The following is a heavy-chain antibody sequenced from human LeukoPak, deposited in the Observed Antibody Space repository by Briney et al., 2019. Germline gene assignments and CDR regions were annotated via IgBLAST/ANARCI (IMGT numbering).Heavy chain of an antibody. D-gene: IGHD5-24*01. CDR3: VGDSNFKIDY. V-gene: IGHV3-33*01. J-gene: IGHJ4*02. CDR2: IWYDGSNK. CDR1: GFTFSSYG. Sequence: GRSLRLSCAASGFTFSSYGMHWVRQTPGKGLEWVAVIWYDGSNKYYADSVKGRFTISRDNSKNTLYLQMNSLRADDTAIYYCVGDSNFKIDYWGQGTLVTVSS.